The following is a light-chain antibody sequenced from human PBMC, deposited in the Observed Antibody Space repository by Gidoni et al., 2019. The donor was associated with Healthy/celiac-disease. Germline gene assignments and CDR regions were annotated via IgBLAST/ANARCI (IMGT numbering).Light chain of an antibody. CDR3: QQSYSTPRT. Sequence: DIQMTQSPSSLSASVGDRVTLTCRASQSISSYLNWVQQKPGKAPKLLIYAASSLQSWVPSRFSGSGSGTDFTLTISSLQPEDFATYYCQQSYSTPRTFXHXTKVEIK. CDR2: AAS. J-gene: IGKJ1*01. CDR1: QSISSY. V-gene: IGKV1-39*01.